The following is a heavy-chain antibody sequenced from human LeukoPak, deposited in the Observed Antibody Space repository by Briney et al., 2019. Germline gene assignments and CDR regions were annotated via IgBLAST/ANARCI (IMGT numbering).Heavy chain of an antibody. CDR3: ARGSRRHYDGSGYYFGEFDY. Sequence: PSETLSFTCTVSDDSIKSHFWTWIRQPPGRGLEWIGYVYYSGSGSSNPSLKSRLTMSVDTSKSQFYLNLNSVTTADTAMYYCARGSRRHYDGSGYYFGEFDYWGQGILVTVSS. CDR1: DDSIKSHF. J-gene: IGHJ4*02. D-gene: IGHD3-22*01. V-gene: IGHV4-59*11. CDR2: VYYSGSG.